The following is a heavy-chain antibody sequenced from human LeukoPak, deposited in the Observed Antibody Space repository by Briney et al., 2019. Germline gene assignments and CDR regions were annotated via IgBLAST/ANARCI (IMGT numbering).Heavy chain of an antibody. D-gene: IGHD3-10*01. CDR1: GFTFSSYS. CDR3: AKDGSRSREVFPYYYGSGRLQYMDV. Sequence: GGSLRLSCAASGFTFSSYSMNWVRQAPGKGLEWASAISGSGGSTYYADSVKGRFTISRDNSKNTLYLQMNSLRDEDTAVFYCAKDGSRSREVFPYYYGSGRLQYMDVWGKGTTVIISS. CDR2: ISGSGGST. V-gene: IGHV3-23*01. J-gene: IGHJ6*03.